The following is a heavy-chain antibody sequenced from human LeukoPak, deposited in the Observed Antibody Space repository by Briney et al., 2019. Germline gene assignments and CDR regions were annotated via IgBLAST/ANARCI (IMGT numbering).Heavy chain of an antibody. CDR1: GYTFTSYG. D-gene: IGHD2-15*01. J-gene: IGHJ6*02. CDR2: ISAYNGNT. V-gene: IGHV1-18*01. Sequence: APVKVSCKASGYTFTSYGISWVRQAPGQGLEWMGWISAYNGNTNYAQKLQGRVTMTTDTSTSTAYMELRSLRSDDTAVYYCARRDIVVVVAATYYYGMDVWGQGTTVTVSS. CDR3: ARRDIVVVVAATYYYGMDV.